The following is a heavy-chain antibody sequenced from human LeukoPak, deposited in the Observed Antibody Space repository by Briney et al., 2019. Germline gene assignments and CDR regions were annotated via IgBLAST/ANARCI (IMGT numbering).Heavy chain of an antibody. J-gene: IGHJ5*02. CDR1: GYSFTSYW. CDR3: ARHPIAVAESYNCCWFDP. CDR2: IYPGDSDT. D-gene: IGHD6-19*01. Sequence: GESLKISCKGSGYSFTSYWIGWVRQMPGKGLEWMGIIYPGDSDTRYSPSFQGQVTISADKSISTAYLQWSSLKASDTAMYYCARHPIAVAESYNCCWFDPWGQGTLVTVSS. V-gene: IGHV5-51*01.